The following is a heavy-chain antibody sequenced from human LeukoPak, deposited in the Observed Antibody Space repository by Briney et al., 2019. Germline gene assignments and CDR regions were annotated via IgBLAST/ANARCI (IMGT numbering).Heavy chain of an antibody. CDR2: INPSGGST. Sequence: ASVKVSCKASGYTFTSYYMHWVRQAPGQGLAWMGIINPSGGSTSYAQKFQGRVTMTRDTSTSTVYMELSSLRSEDTAVYYCARQVRITGTMGGNWFDPWGQGTLVTVSS. CDR3: ARQVRITGTMGGNWFDP. CDR1: GYTFTSYY. V-gene: IGHV1-46*01. D-gene: IGHD1-7*01. J-gene: IGHJ5*02.